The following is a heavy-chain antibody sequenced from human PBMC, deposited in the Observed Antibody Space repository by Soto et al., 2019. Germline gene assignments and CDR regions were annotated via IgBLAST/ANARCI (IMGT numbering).Heavy chain of an antibody. CDR1: GFTFSSYA. J-gene: IGHJ4*02. CDR2: ISYDGSNK. V-gene: IGHV3-30-3*01. D-gene: IGHD3-22*01. Sequence: GGSLRLSCAASGFTFSSYAMHWVRQAPGKGLEWVAVISYDGSNKYYADSVKGRFTISRDNSKNTLYLQMNSLRAEDTAVYYCARDYDSRGVMFFDYWGQGTLVTVSS. CDR3: ARDYDSRGVMFFDY.